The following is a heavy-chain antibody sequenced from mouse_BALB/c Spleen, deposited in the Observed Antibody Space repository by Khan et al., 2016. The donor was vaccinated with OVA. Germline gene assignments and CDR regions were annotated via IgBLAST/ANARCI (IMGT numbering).Heavy chain of an antibody. Sequence: VQLKQSGPGLVKPSQSLSLTCTVTGYSITSGYGWNWIRQFPGNKLEWMGYISYSGSNNYNPFLKSRISITRDTSKNLFFLQLNSVTTENTATYYCARTARIKYWGQGTTLTVSA. V-gene: IGHV3-2*02. D-gene: IGHD1-2*01. CDR3: ARTARIKY. J-gene: IGHJ2*01. CDR2: ISYSGSN. CDR1: GYSITSGYG.